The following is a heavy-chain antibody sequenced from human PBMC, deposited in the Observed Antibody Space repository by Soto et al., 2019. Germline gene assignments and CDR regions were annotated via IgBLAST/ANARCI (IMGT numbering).Heavy chain of an antibody. CDR2: ISYDGSNK. CDR3: AKERKGIVLVPAAILRYYYYGMDV. J-gene: IGHJ6*02. V-gene: IGHV3-30*18. CDR1: GFTFSSYG. Sequence: GGSLRLSCAASGFTFSSYGMHWVRQAPGKGLEWVAVISYDGSNKYYADSVKGRFTISRDNSKNTLYLQMNSLRAEDTAVYYCAKERKGIVLVPAAILRYYYYGMDVWGQGTTVTVSS. D-gene: IGHD2-2*01.